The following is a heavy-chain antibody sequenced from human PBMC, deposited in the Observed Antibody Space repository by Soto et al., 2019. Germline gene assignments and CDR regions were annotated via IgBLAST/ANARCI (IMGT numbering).Heavy chain of an antibody. CDR3: AKDVSSRRWFDP. CDR1: GASIRSYH. CDR2: IQHTGNT. Sequence: PSENLSLTCAVSGASIRSYHWSFLRQPAGKGLEWIGRIQHTGNTNYNPSLKIRVTMSADTSKNQISLKMTSVTAADTTVYFCAKDVSSRRWFDPWGEGVRVTVS. D-gene: IGHD3-16*01. V-gene: IGHV4-4*07. J-gene: IGHJ5*02.